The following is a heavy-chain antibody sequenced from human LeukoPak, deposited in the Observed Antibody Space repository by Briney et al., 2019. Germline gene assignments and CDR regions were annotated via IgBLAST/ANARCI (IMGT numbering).Heavy chain of an antibody. CDR1: GNTFTGHH. CDR2: INPNSGGT. J-gene: IGHJ5*02. CDR3: AREPGYYGSGSYPWFDP. Sequence: ASVKVSCKASGNTFTGHHIYWVRQAPGQGLEWMGWINPNSGGTNYAQKFQGRVTMTRDTSISTAYMELSRLRSDDTAVYYCAREPGYYGSGSYPWFDPWGQGTLVTVSS. D-gene: IGHD3-10*01. V-gene: IGHV1-2*02.